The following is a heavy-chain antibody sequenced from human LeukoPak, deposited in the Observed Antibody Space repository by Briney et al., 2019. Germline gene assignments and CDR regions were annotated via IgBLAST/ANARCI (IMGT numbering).Heavy chain of an antibody. CDR1: GYTFTSYA. Sequence: GASVKVSCKASGYTFTSYAMNWVRQAPGQGLEWMGWINTNTGNPTYAQGFTGRFVFSLDTSVSTAYLQIGSLKAEDTAVYYCARMVVVVPAASMAPSYYYYYGMDVWGQGTTVTVSS. J-gene: IGHJ6*02. CDR2: INTNTGNP. CDR3: ARMVVVVPAASMAPSYYYYYGMDV. V-gene: IGHV7-4-1*01. D-gene: IGHD2-2*01.